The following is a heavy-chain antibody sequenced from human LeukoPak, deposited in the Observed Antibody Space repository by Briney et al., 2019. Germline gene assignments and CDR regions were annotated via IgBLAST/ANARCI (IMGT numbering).Heavy chain of an antibody. V-gene: IGHV3-30*02. CDR2: IRYDGSNK. Sequence: PGGSLRLSCTASGFTFSSYGMHWVRQAPGKGLEWVAFIRYDGSNKYYADSVKGRFTISRDNSNNTLYLQINNLRGEDTAVYYCASSINYWGQGTLVTVSS. J-gene: IGHJ4*02. CDR3: ASSINY. CDR1: GFTFSSYG.